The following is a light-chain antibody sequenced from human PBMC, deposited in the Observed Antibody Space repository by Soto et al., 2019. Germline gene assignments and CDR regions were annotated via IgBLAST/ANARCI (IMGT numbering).Light chain of an antibody. CDR3: HHYDDYSGT. CDR1: QSTGSW. Sequence: DIQMTQSPSTLSASVGDRVTITCRASQSTGSWLAWYQQKPGEAPKLLIYKASTLQSGVPSRFSGSGSGTEFTLTISSLQHDDFATYYCHHYDDYSGTFGQGTKVDVK. J-gene: IGKJ1*01. V-gene: IGKV1-5*03. CDR2: KAS.